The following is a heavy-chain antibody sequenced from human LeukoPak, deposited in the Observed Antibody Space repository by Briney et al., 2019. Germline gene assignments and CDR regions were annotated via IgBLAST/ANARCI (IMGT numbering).Heavy chain of an antibody. Sequence: SQTLSLTCTVSGGSISSGSYYWSWIRQPAGKGLEWIGRIYTSGSTNYNPSLKSRVTISVDTSKNQFSLKLSSVTAADTAVYYCAIRGTYYGGNSGDYWGQGTLVTVSS. D-gene: IGHD4-23*01. CDR3: AIRGTYYGGNSGDY. CDR1: GGSISSGSYY. V-gene: IGHV4-61*02. CDR2: IYTSGST. J-gene: IGHJ4*02.